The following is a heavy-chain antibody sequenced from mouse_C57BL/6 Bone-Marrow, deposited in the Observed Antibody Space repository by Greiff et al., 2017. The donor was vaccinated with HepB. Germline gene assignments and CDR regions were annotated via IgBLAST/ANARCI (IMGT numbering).Heavy chain of an antibody. J-gene: IGHJ4*01. D-gene: IGHD1-1*01. Sequence: SGAELVRPGASVKLSRTASGFNIKDDYMHWVKQRPEQGLEWIGWIDPENGDTEYASKFQGKATITADTSSNTAYLQLSSLTSEDTAVYYCTTDGSSWGDYWGQGTSVTVSS. CDR3: TTDGSSWGDY. CDR2: IDPENGDT. CDR1: GFNIKDDY. V-gene: IGHV14-4*01.